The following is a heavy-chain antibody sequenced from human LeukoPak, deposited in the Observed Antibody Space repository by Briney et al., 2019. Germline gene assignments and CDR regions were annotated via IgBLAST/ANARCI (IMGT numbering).Heavy chain of an antibody. J-gene: IGHJ4*02. Sequence: GASVKVSCKASGYTFTSYDINCVRQATGQGLEWMGWMNPNSGNTGYAQKFQGRVTMTRNTSISTAYMELSSLRSEDTAVYYCARLGVYDGNSYGSYWGQGTLVTVSS. D-gene: IGHD5-18*01. V-gene: IGHV1-8*01. CDR1: GYTFTSYD. CDR3: ARLGVYDGNSYGSY. CDR2: MNPNSGNT.